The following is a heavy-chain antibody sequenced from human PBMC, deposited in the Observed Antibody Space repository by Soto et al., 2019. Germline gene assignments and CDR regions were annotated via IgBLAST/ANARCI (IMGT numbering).Heavy chain of an antibody. V-gene: IGHV1-2*04. Sequence: ASVKVSCKASGYTFTGYYMHWVRQAPGQGLEWMGWINPNSGGTNYAQKFQGWVTMTRDTSISTAYMELSRLRSDDTAVYYCARVHGDYGQTFDYWGQGTLVTVSS. D-gene: IGHD4-17*01. CDR2: INPNSGGT. J-gene: IGHJ4*02. CDR3: ARVHGDYGQTFDY. CDR1: GYTFTGYY.